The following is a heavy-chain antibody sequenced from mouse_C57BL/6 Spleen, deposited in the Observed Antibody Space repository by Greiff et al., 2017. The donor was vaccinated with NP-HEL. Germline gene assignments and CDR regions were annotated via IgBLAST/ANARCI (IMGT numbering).Heavy chain of an antibody. Sequence: QVQLQQSGAELVKPGASVKMSCKASGYTFTSYWITWVKQRPGQGLEWIGDIYPGSGSTNYNEKFKSKATLTVDTSSSTAYMQLSILTSEDSAVYYCAREWLLRGVYFDYWGQGTTLTVSS. CDR1: GYTFTSYW. CDR2: IYPGSGST. J-gene: IGHJ2*01. CDR3: AREWLLRGVYFDY. D-gene: IGHD2-3*01. V-gene: IGHV1-55*01.